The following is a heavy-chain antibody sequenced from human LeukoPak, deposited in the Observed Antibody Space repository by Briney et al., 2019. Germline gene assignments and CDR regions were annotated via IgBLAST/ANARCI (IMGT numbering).Heavy chain of an antibody. CDR1: GFTFSSYS. CDR2: ISSSSSII. Sequence: GGSLRLSCAASGFTFSSYSMNWVRQAPGKGLEWVSYISSSSSIIYYADSVKGRFTISRDNAKNSLYLQMNSLRDEDTAVYYCARDRGYCSGGSCYTYYFDYWGQGTLVTVSS. D-gene: IGHD2-15*01. J-gene: IGHJ4*02. V-gene: IGHV3-48*02. CDR3: ARDRGYCSGGSCYTYYFDY.